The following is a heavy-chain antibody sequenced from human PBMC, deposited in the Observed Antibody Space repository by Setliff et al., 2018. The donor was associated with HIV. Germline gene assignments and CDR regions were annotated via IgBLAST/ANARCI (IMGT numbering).Heavy chain of an antibody. J-gene: IGHJ4*02. CDR1: GFTFSSYS. Sequence: GGSLRLSCAASGFTFSSYSMNWVRQAPGKGLEWVSSISSSSSYIYYADSVKGRFTIPRDNAKNSLYLQMNSLRAEDTAVYYCAREASTGTLDYWGQGTLVTVSS. V-gene: IGHV3-21*01. CDR3: AREASTGTLDY. D-gene: IGHD1-7*01. CDR2: ISSSSSYI.